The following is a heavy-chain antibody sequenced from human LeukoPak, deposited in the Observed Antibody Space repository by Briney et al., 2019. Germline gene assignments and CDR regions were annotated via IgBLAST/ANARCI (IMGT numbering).Heavy chain of an antibody. CDR3: ARADSSSWLPFFDY. CDR1: GFTFSTFG. V-gene: IGHV3-33*01. J-gene: IGHJ4*02. Sequence: GGSLRLSCAASGFTFSTFGMHWVRQAPGKGLEWVAIIWYDGSNIHYADSVKGRFTISRDNSKSTLYLQMNSLRAEDTAVYYCARADSSSWLPFFDYWGQGTLVTVSS. D-gene: IGHD6-13*01. CDR2: IWYDGSNI.